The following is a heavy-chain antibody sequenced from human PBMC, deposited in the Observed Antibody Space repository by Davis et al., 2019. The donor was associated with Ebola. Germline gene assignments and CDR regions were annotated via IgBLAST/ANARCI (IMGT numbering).Heavy chain of an antibody. Sequence: ASVKVSCKASGYTFTSYFMRWVRQAPGQGLEWMGRINSNNGDTNYAQKFQGRVTMTRDTSISTTYLELSSLRSDDTAMYYCARELLVTGYKCADYWGQGTLVTVSS. CDR3: ARELLVTGYKCADY. CDR1: GYTFTSYF. V-gene: IGHV1-2*02. CDR2: INSNNGDT. J-gene: IGHJ4*02. D-gene: IGHD3-9*01.